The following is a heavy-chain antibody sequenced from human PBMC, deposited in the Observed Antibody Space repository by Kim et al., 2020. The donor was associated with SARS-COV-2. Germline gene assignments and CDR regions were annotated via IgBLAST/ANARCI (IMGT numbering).Heavy chain of an antibody. CDR3: ARDGYAGHYGDNPYH. D-gene: IGHD4-17*01. J-gene: IGHJ5*02. V-gene: IGHV3-48*03. Sequence: DSVKSRFTISRDNAKNSLYLQMNSLRAEDTAVYYCARDGYAGHYGDNPYHWGQGTLVTVSS.